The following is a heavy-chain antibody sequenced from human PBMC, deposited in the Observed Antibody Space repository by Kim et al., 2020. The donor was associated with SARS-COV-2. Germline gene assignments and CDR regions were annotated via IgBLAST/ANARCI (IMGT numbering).Heavy chain of an antibody. CDR1: GFTFSSYG. V-gene: IGHV3-30*18. CDR2: ISYDGSNK. Sequence: GGSLRLSCAASGFTFSSYGMHWVRQAPGKGLEWVAVISYDGSNKYYADSVKGRFTISRDNSKNTLYLQMNSRRAEDTAVYYCAKDSSTYDSSPTRYWGQGTLVTVSS. D-gene: IGHD3-22*01. CDR3: AKDSSTYDSSPTRY. J-gene: IGHJ4*02.